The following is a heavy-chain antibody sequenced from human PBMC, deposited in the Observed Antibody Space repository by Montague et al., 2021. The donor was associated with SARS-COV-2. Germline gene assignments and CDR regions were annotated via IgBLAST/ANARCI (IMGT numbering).Heavy chain of an antibody. J-gene: IGHJ4*02. CDR2: ISSSSSYI. CDR3: ASELGYSYGYAFGY. V-gene: IGHV3-21*01. D-gene: IGHD5-18*01. CDR1: GFTFSGYS. Sequence: SLRLSCAASGFTFSGYSMNWVRQAPGKGLEWVSSISSSSSYIYYADSVKGRFTISRDNAKNSLYLQMNSLRAEDTAVYYCASELGYSYGYAFGYWGQGTLVTVSS.